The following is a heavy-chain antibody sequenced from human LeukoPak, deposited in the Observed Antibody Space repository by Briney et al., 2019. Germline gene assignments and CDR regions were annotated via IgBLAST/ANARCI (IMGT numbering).Heavy chain of an antibody. V-gene: IGHV4-59*01. CDR3: ARGAMATTPFFDY. D-gene: IGHD5-24*01. CDR2: VYYTGST. Sequence: SETLSLTCPVSGGSISNYYYWTWIRQPPGKGLQWIGYVYYTGSTNFNPSLKSRVTMSLDTSRSQFSLKLTSLTAADTAVYYCARGAMATTPFFDYWGQGTLVTVSS. J-gene: IGHJ4*02. CDR1: GGSISNYY.